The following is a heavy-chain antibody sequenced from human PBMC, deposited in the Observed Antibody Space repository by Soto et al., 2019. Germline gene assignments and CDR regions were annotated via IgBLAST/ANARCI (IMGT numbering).Heavy chain of an antibody. CDR2: IYPGESDT. V-gene: IGHV5-51*01. CDR3: ARPKGDYNWNYVLAFDI. CDR1: GYSFTSYW. Sequence: GESLKISCKGSGYSFTSYWIGWVRQMPGKGLEWMGIIYPGESDTRYSPSFQGQFTISADKSISTAYLQWSSLKASDTAMYYCARPKGDYNWNYVLAFDIWGQGTMVTVSS. D-gene: IGHD1-7*01. J-gene: IGHJ3*02.